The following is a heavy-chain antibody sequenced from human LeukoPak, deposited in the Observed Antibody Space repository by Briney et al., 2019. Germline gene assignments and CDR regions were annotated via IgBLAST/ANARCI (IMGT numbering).Heavy chain of an antibody. V-gene: IGHV4-34*01. CDR3: ASEDIVVVPAAIGGA. Sequence: SETLSLTCAVYGGSFSGYYWSWIRQPPGKGLEWIGEINHSGSTNYNPSLKSRVTISVDTSKNQFSLKLSSVTATDTAVYYCASEDIVVVPAAIGGAWGQGTLVTVSS. CDR2: INHSGST. CDR1: GGSFSGYY. J-gene: IGHJ5*02. D-gene: IGHD2-2*02.